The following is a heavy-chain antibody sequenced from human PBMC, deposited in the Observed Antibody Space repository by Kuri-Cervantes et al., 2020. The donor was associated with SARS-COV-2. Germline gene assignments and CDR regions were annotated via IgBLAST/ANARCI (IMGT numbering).Heavy chain of an antibody. D-gene: IGHD6-13*01. CDR1: GYTFTGYY. CDR2: INPNSGGT. J-gene: IGHJ4*02. V-gene: IGHV1-2*02. CDR3: ARAGYSSSWAPGAFDY. Sequence: ASVKVSCKASGYTFTGYYMHWVRQAPGQGLEWMGWINPNSGGTNYAQKFQGRVTMTRDTSISTAYMELSRLRSDDPAVYYCARAGYSSSWAPGAFDYWGQGTLVTVSS.